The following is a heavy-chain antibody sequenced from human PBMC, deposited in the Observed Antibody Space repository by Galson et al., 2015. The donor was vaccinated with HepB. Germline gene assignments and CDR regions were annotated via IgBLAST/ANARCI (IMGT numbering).Heavy chain of an antibody. D-gene: IGHD1-1*01. CDR1: GFTFSSYA. V-gene: IGHV3-30-3*01. CDR3: ARESGTGTSFDY. Sequence: SLRLSCAASGFTFSSYAMHGVRQAPGKGLEWVAVISYDGSNKYYADSVKGRFTISRDNSKNTLYLQMNSLRAEDTAVYYCARESGTGTSFDYWGQGTLVTVSS. J-gene: IGHJ4*02. CDR2: ISYDGSNK.